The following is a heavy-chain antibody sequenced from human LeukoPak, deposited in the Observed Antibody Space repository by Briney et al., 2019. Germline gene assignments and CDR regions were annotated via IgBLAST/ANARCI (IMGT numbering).Heavy chain of an antibody. D-gene: IGHD2-2*01. Sequence: SETLSLACTVSGGSVSSHYWSWIRQPPGKGLEWIGYIYYSGSTNYNPSLKSRVTISVDTSKNQFSLKLSSVTAADTAVYYCARGLGYCSSTSCHQLTFDYWGQGTLVTVSS. V-gene: IGHV4-59*02. J-gene: IGHJ4*02. CDR1: GGSVSSHY. CDR2: IYYSGST. CDR3: ARGLGYCSSTSCHQLTFDY.